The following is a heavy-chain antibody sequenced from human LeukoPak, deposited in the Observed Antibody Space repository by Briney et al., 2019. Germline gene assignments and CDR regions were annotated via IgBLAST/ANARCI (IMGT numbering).Heavy chain of an antibody. CDR3: ARAGNYYFEY. Sequence: GGSLRLSCAGSGFTFSSSWIHWVRQAPGKGLVWVSRMNGDGSTIDYAASVKGRFTISRDDAKNTLYLQMNSLSAEDTAVYYCARAGNYYFEYWGQGTLVTVSS. D-gene: IGHD1-1*01. CDR2: MNGDGSTI. V-gene: IGHV3-74*01. J-gene: IGHJ4*02. CDR1: GFTFSSSW.